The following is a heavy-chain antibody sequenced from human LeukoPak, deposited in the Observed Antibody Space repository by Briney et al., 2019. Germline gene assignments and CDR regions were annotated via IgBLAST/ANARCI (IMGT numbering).Heavy chain of an antibody. CDR2: IGSAGDT. CDR1: GFTFSKYD. Sequence: GGSLRLSCAASGFTFSKYDMHWVRQVTGKGLEWVSAIGSAGDTYYPGSVKGRFTISRENDKNSLSLQMNSLRAEDTAVYYCAELGITMIGGVWGKGTTVTISS. J-gene: IGHJ6*04. D-gene: IGHD3-10*02. V-gene: IGHV3-13*01. CDR3: AELGITMIGGV.